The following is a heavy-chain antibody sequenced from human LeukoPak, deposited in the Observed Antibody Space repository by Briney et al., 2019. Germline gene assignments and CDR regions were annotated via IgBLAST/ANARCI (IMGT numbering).Heavy chain of an antibody. CDR3: ASSAAAGTGGWFDP. CDR2: ISSSSSYI. V-gene: IGHV3-21*01. CDR1: GFIFSNYV. D-gene: IGHD6-13*01. J-gene: IGHJ5*02. Sequence: GGSLRLSCSASGFIFSNYVMNWVRQAPGKGLEWVSSISSSSSYIYYADSVKGRFTISRDNAKNSLYLQMNSLRAEDTAVYYCASSAAAGTGGWFDPWGQGTLVTVSS.